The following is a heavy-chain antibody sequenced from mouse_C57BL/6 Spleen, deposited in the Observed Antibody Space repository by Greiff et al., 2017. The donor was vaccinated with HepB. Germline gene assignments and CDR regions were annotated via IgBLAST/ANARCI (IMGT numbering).Heavy chain of an antibody. D-gene: IGHD2-5*01. CDR2: INPNNGGT. CDR1: GYTFTDYY. V-gene: IGHV1-26*01. Sequence: VQLQQSGPELVKPGASVKISCKASGYTFTDYYMNWVKQSHGKSLEWIGDINPNNGGTSYNQKFKGKATLTVDKSSSTAYMELRSLTSEDSAVYYCARSSNYFYYAMDYWGQGTSVTVSS. CDR3: ARSSNYFYYAMDY. J-gene: IGHJ4*01.